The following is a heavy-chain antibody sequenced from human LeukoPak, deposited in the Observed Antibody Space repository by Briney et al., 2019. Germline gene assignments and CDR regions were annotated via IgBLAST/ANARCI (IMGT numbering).Heavy chain of an antibody. V-gene: IGHV3-23*01. CDR2: ISHSGANT. CDR3: ARVWTATTPDY. Sequence: PGGSLRLSCAASGLTFGNHALSWVRQAPGKGLEWVSGISHSGANTYYSDSVKGRFTISRDNSKNTLYLQMNSLRAEDTAMYYCARVWTATTPDYWGQGTLVTVSS. CDR1: GLTFGNHA. D-gene: IGHD4-17*01. J-gene: IGHJ4*02.